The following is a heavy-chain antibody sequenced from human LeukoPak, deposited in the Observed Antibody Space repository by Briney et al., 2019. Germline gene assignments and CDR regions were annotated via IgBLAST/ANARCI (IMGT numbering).Heavy chain of an antibody. CDR1: GFTFSSYGMQFSSYG. J-gene: IGHJ6*03. CDR2: IRSDGRNK. Sequence: GGSLRLSCAASGFTFSSYGMQFSSYGMHWVRQAPGQGLEWVAFIRSDGRNKYYADSVKGRFTISGDNTKNMLYLQMNSLRAEDTAVYYCAKLKINYYYYMDVWGKGTTVIVSS. CDR3: AKLKINYYYYMDV. D-gene: IGHD3-16*01. V-gene: IGHV3-30*02.